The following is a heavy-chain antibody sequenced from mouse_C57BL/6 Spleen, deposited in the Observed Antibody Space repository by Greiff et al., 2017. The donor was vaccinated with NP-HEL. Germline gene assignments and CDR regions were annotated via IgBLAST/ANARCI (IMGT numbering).Heavy chain of an antibody. CDR2: ISYSGST. V-gene: IGHV3-1*01. CDR3: ARDYGTWYFDV. D-gene: IGHD1-2*01. CDR1: GYSITSGYD. Sequence: VQLQQSGPGMVKPSQSLSLTCTVTGYSITSGYDWHWIRHFPGNKLEWMGYISYSGSTNYNPSLKSRISITHDTSKNHFFLKLNSVTTEDTATYYCARDYGTWYFDVWGTGTTVTVSS. J-gene: IGHJ1*03.